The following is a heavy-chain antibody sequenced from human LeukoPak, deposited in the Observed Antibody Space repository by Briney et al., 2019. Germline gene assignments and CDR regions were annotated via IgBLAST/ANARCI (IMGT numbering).Heavy chain of an antibody. CDR1: GYTFTGYY. D-gene: IGHD4-23*01. V-gene: IGHV1-2*02. CDR2: IKPNTGGT. Sequence: ASVKVSCKASGYTFTGYYMHWVRQAPGQGLEWMGWIKPNTGGTNYAQKFQGRVTMTRDTSISTAYMELSRLRSDDTAVYHCAREGYGGAFDIWGQGTMVTVSS. J-gene: IGHJ3*02. CDR3: AREGYGGAFDI.